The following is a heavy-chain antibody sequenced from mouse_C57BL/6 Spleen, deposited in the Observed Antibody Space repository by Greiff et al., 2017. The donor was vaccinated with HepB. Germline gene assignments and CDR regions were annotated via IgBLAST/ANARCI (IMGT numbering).Heavy chain of an antibody. CDR2: IYPGDGDT. D-gene: IGHD1-1*01. J-gene: IGHJ2*01. Sequence: VQLQQSGPELVKPGASVKISCKASGYAFSSSWMNWVKQRPGKGLEWIGRIYPGDGDTNYNGKFKGKATLTADKSSSTAYMQLSSLTSEDSAVYFCETNYYGSSHYFDYWGQGTTLTVSS. CDR1: GYAFSSSW. V-gene: IGHV1-82*01. CDR3: ETNYYGSSHYFDY.